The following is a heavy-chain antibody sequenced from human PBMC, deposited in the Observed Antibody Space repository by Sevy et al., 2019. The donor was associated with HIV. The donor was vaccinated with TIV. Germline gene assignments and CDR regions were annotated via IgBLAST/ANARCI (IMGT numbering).Heavy chain of an antibody. CDR3: ARDRLDGYYYGMDV. J-gene: IGHJ6*02. D-gene: IGHD1-1*01. Sequence: GGYLRLSCAASGFTFSSYSMNWVRQAPGKGLEWVSSISSSSYIYYADSVKGRFTISRDNAKNSLYLQMNSLRAEDTAVYYCARDRLDGYYYGMDVWGQGTTVTVSS. CDR1: GFTFSSYS. V-gene: IGHV3-21*01. CDR2: ISSSSYI.